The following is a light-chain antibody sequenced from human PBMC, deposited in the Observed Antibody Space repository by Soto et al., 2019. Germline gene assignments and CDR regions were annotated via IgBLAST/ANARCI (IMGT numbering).Light chain of an antibody. CDR2: DAS. CDR1: QSVSRY. Sequence: EIVLTQSPATLSLSPGERATLSCRASQSVSRYLAWYQRKPGQAPRLLIYDASNRATGIPARFSGSGSGTDFTLTISSLEPEDFAVYYCQQRSNWPITFGQGTRLES. CDR3: QQRSNWPIT. J-gene: IGKJ5*01. V-gene: IGKV3-11*01.